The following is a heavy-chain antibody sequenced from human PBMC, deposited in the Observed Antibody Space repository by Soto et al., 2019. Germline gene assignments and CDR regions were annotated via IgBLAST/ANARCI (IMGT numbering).Heavy chain of an antibody. V-gene: IGHV3-30*18. CDR2: ISYDGSNK. CDR1: GFTFSSYG. Sequence: QVQLVESGGGVVQPGRSLRLSCAASGFTFSSYGMHWVRQAPGKGLEWVAVISYDGSNKYYADSVKGRFTISRDNSKNTLYLQMNSLRAEDTAVYYCAKDSRFGELFDAFDIWGQGTMVTVSS. D-gene: IGHD3-10*01. CDR3: AKDSRFGELFDAFDI. J-gene: IGHJ3*02.